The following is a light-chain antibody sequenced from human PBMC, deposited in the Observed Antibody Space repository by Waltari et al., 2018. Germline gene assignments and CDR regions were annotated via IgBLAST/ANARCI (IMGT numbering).Light chain of an antibody. CDR1: SRPSSNT. CDR2: VNSDGSH. V-gene: IGLV4-69*01. CDR3: ETGGHGTWV. J-gene: IGLJ3*02. Sequence: QLVLTQSPSASASLGASVKLTCTLSSRPSSNTIAWLRQRPERGPRYLMNVNSDGSHSKGDDIPDRFSGSRSGAGRYLTISSLQSEDEADYYCETGGHGTWVFGGGTKLTVL.